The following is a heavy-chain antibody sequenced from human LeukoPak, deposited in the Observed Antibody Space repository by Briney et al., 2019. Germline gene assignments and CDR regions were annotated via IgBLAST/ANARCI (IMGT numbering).Heavy chain of an antibody. CDR1: GFTFSDYS. J-gene: IGHJ4*02. CDR3: ARFETVAANPFEY. V-gene: IGHV3-21*01. Sequence: GGSLRLSCAASGFTFSDYSMNWVRQAPGMGLEWVSSISSESAHILYADSVKGRFTISRDNAKNSLYLQMNSLRAEDTAVYYCARFETVAANPFEYWGQGALVTVSS. D-gene: IGHD6-19*01. CDR2: ISSESAHI.